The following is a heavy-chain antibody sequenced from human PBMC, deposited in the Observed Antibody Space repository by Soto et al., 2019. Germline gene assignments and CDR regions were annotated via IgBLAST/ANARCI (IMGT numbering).Heavy chain of an antibody. Sequence: SDTLSLACSAYGESMSSGDYSWSWIRQPPGKGLERIGNIYNSGSTNYNPYLKSRVSISVDTSKIHFSLRLTSVTAADTAVYYCARGDDYGDFRDAFDIWGQGTMVTVSS. CDR1: GESMSSGDYS. D-gene: IGHD4-17*01. CDR2: IYNSGST. V-gene: IGHV4-30-4*02. CDR3: ARGDDYGDFRDAFDI. J-gene: IGHJ3*02.